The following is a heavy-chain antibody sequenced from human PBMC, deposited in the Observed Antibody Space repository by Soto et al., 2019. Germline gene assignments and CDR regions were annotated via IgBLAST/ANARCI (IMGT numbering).Heavy chain of an antibody. CDR1: GGSITNYY. Sequence: QVQLQESGPGLVKPSETLSLTCTVSGGSITNYYCSWFRQPPGKGLEWIGYINYDGYSAYNLSLKRRVTLSMDASKTQFSLMLESVTATDKAVDYCASHGFGPLHGLVDVWGPGTTVIVSS. J-gene: IGHJ6*02. D-gene: IGHD3-10*01. V-gene: IGHV4-59*08. CDR3: ASHGFGPLHGLVDV. CDR2: INYDGYS.